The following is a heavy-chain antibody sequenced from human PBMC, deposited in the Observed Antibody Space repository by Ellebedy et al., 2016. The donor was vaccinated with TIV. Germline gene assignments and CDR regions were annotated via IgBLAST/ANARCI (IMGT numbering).Heavy chain of an antibody. CDR2: IKEDGSEK. D-gene: IGHD3-22*01. CDR3: AYEEGSSGY. J-gene: IGHJ4*02. V-gene: IGHV3-7*01. Sequence: GGSLRLXXAASGFTFSSYWMSWVRQAPGKGLEWVANIKEDGSEKYYVDSVKGRFAISRDNAKNSLYLQMNSLRAEDTAVYYCAYEEGSSGYWGQGTLVTVSS. CDR1: GFTFSSYW.